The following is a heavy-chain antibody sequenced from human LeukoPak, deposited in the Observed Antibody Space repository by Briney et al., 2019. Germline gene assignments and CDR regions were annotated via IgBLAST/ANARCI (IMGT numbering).Heavy chain of an antibody. Sequence: GGSLGLSCAASGFNVSSNYMSWVRQAPGKGLEWVSLLYSGGSAFHADSVKGRFTISRDNSKNTLYLQLNSLRAEDTAVYYCARAGGGYRYGYYYHFYMDVWGKGTTATVSS. V-gene: IGHV3-53*01. J-gene: IGHJ6*03. CDR3: ARAGGGYRYGYYYHFYMDV. CDR2: LYSGGSA. CDR1: GFNVSSNY. D-gene: IGHD5-18*01.